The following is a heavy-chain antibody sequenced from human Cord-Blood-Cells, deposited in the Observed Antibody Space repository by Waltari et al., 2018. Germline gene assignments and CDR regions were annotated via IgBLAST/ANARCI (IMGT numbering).Heavy chain of an antibody. Sequence: GASVKVSCKASGYTFTSYGISWVRQAPGQGLEWMGWISAYNGNTNYAQKLQGRVTMTTDTSTSTAYMELRSLRSDDTAVYYCARDPSTVVNDAFDIWGQGTMVTVSS. CDR2: ISAYNGNT. CDR3: ARDPSTVVNDAFDI. V-gene: IGHV1-18*01. D-gene: IGHD4-17*01. CDR1: GYTFTSYG. J-gene: IGHJ3*02.